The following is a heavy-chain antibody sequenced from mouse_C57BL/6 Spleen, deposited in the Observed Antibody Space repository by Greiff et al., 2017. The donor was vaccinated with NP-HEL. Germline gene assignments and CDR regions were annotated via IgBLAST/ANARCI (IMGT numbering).Heavy chain of an antibody. D-gene: IGHD2-2*01. J-gene: IGHJ4*01. CDR3: AREADGYDASYAMDY. CDR2: ISDGGSYT. CDR1: GFTFSSYA. Sequence: EVKLMESGGGLVKPGGSLKLSCAASGFTFSSYAMSWVRQTPEKRLEWVATISDGGSYTYYPDNVKGRFTISRDNAKNNLYLQMSHLKSEDTAMYYCAREADGYDASYAMDYWGQGTSVTVSS. V-gene: IGHV5-4*01.